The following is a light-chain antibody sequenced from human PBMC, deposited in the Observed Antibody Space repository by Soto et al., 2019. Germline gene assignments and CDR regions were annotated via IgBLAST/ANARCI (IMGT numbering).Light chain of an antibody. CDR1: QTSKSGY. CDR2: GAS. CDR3: QQYYSFPWT. J-gene: IGKJ1*01. Sequence: IVLTQSPGTLSLSPGERAALSCRASQTSKSGYLAWYQQKPGQAPRLLIYGASNRATGVPDRFSGSGSGTDFTLTISCLQSEDFATYYCQQYYSFPWTFGQGTKVDI. V-gene: IGKV3-20*01.